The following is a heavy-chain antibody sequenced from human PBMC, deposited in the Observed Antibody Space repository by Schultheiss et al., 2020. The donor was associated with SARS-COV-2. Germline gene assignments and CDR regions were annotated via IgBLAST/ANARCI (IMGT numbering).Heavy chain of an antibody. CDR1: GGSISSYY. J-gene: IGHJ4*02. Sequence: SQTLSLTCTVSGGSISSYYWGWIRQPPGKGLEWIGSIYYSGSTYYNPSLKSRVTISVDTSKNQFSLKLSSVTAADTAVYYCAWYYDILTGLDYWGQGTLVTVSS. D-gene: IGHD3-9*01. V-gene: IGHV4-39*01. CDR2: IYYSGST. CDR3: AWYYDILTGLDY.